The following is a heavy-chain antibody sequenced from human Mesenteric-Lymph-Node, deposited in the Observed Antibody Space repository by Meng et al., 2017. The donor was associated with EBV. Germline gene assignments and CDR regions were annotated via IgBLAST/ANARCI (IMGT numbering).Heavy chain of an antibody. D-gene: IGHD4-17*01. CDR1: GGSVSSGGHS. CDR2: IYHTGST. Sequence: QFQLQESGSGLVKPSQTLSLTCAVSGGSVSSGGHSWSWIRHPPGKGLEWIGYIYHTGSTYYNPSLKSRVTISIDTSKNQFSLKLSSVTAADTAVYFCARGFGDNNNWFGPWGQGTLVTVSS. CDR3: ARGFGDNNNWFGP. J-gene: IGHJ5*02. V-gene: IGHV4-30-2*01.